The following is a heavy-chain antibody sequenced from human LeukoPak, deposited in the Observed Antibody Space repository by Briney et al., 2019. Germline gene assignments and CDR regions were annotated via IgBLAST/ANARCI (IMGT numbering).Heavy chain of an antibody. V-gene: IGHV3-48*04. CDR1: GFTFNTYS. CDR3: ARGPHYDILTGPFDY. Sequence: GGSLRLSCAASGFTFNTYSMNWVRQAPGKGLEWVSYISSSGSTIYYADSVKGRFTISRDNAKNSLYLQMNSLRAEDTAVYYCARGPHYDILTGPFDYWGQGTLVTVSS. D-gene: IGHD3-9*01. CDR2: ISSSGSTI. J-gene: IGHJ4*02.